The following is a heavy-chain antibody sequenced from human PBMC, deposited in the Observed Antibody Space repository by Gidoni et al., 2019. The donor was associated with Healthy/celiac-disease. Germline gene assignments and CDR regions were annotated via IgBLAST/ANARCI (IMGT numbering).Heavy chain of an antibody. V-gene: IGHV3-15*01. CDR1: GFTFSNAW. D-gene: IGHD2-15*01. CDR2: IKSKTDGGTT. J-gene: IGHJ4*02. CDR3: TTDYCSGGSCYSNY. Sequence: EVQLVESGGGLVKPGGSLRLSCAASGFTFSNAWMSWVRQAPGKGLEWVGRIKSKTDGGTTDYAAPVKGRFTISRDDSKNTLYLQMNSLKTEDTAVYYCTTDYCSGGSCYSNYWGQGTLVTVSS.